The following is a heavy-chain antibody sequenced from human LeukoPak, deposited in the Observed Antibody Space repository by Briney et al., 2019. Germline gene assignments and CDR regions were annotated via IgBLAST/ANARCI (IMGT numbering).Heavy chain of an antibody. CDR3: ARDSYCDHSGGDFDY. CDR2: IWYDGSNK. J-gene: IGHJ4*02. D-gene: IGHD3-22*01. Sequence: RGSLRLSCAASGFTFRSYGMHWVRQAPGKGLEWVAVIWYDGSNKYYAVSVKGRFTVSRDNSKNTLYLQMNSLRAEDTAVYYCARDSYCDHSGGDFDYWGQGTLVTVSS. V-gene: IGHV3-33*01. CDR1: GFTFRSYG.